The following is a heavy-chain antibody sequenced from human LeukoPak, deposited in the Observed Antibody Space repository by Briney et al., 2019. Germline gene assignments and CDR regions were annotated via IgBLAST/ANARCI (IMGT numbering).Heavy chain of an antibody. CDR2: IIPIFGTA. CDR3: ARDAFTTVRGVIGPSWYYYYMDV. D-gene: IGHD3-10*01. J-gene: IGHJ6*03. CDR1: GGTFSSYA. V-gene: IGHV1-69*01. Sequence: ASVKVSCKASGGTFSSYAISWVRQAPGQGLEWMGGIIPIFGTANYAQKFQGRVTITADESTSTAYMELSSLRSEDTAVYYCARDAFTTVRGVIGPSWYYYYMDVWGKGTTVTISS.